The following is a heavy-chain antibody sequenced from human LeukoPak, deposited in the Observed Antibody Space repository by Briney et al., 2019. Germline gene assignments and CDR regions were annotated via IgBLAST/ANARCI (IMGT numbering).Heavy chain of an antibody. CDR3: ATSSGYYANYFDY. Sequence: PGGSLRLSCAGSGFNFRDQWMSWVRQAPGKGLEWVANIKQDGSEKYYVDSVKGRFTISRDNAKNSLYLQMNSLRAEDTAVYYCATSSGYYANYFDYWGQGTLVTVSS. J-gene: IGHJ4*02. V-gene: IGHV3-7*01. CDR1: GFNFRDQW. CDR2: IKQDGSEK. D-gene: IGHD3-22*01.